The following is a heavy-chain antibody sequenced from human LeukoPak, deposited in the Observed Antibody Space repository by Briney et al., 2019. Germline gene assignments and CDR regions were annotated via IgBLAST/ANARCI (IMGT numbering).Heavy chain of an antibody. CDR3: ARVWGYDILTGYYYYYYGMDV. CDR1: GGSISTYY. J-gene: IGHJ6*02. CDR2: IYYSGST. V-gene: IGHV4-59*01. Sequence: SETLSLTCSVSGGSISTYYWSWIRQPPGKGLEWIGYIYYSGSTNYNPSLKSRVTISVDTSKNQFSLKLSSVTAADTAVYYCARVWGYDILTGYYYYYYGMDVWGQGTTVTVSS. D-gene: IGHD3-9*01.